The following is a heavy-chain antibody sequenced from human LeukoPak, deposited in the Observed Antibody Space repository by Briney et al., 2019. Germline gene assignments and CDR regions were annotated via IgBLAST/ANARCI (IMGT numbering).Heavy chain of an antibody. CDR2: IYYGGFT. CDR1: TGSTTGYY. V-gene: IGHV4-59*08. Sequence: SETLFLFCTVSTGSTTGYYWSWFRQAPGKGLEWIGFIYYGGFTNYNHSLQCRVTISIDNVNNQFSLKLISVTAAATAAYFCACHLPPHHSGSYWLYAWSRGTLVTVSS. J-gene: IGHJ5*02. CDR3: ACHLPPHHSGSYWLYA. D-gene: IGHD3-10*01.